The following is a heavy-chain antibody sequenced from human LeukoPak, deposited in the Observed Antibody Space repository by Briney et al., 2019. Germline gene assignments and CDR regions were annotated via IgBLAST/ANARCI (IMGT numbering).Heavy chain of an antibody. CDR2: ISYDGSNK. D-gene: IGHD6-6*01. V-gene: IGHV3-30-3*01. Sequence: PGGSLRLSCAASGFTFRSNDMHWVRQAPGKGLEWVAVISYDGSNKYYADSVKGRFTISRDNSKDTLYLQMNSLRAEDTAVYYCASEYSSSSVNYGMDVWGQGTTVTVSS. CDR3: ASEYSSSSVNYGMDV. J-gene: IGHJ6*02. CDR1: GFTFRSND.